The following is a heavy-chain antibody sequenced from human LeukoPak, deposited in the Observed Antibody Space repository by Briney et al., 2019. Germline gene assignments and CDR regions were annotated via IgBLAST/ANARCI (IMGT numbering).Heavy chain of an antibody. CDR2: IYPGDSDT. V-gene: IGHV5-51*01. CDR3: ARALWDGDYAWVDAFGI. D-gene: IGHD4-17*01. Sequence: GESLKISCKGSGYSFTSYWIGWVRQMPGKGLEWMGIIYPGDSDTRYSPSFQGQITISADKSISTAYLQWSSLKASDTAMYYCARALWDGDYAWVDAFGIWGQGTMVTVSS. J-gene: IGHJ3*02. CDR1: GYSFTSYW.